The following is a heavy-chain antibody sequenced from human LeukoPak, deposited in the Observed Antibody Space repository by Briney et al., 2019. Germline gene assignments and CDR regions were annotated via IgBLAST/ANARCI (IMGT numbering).Heavy chain of an antibody. J-gene: IGHJ6*03. V-gene: IGHV1-69*06. D-gene: IGHD6-13*01. CDR3: ARAERKAAAVYYYYYMDV. CDR2: IIPIFGTA. CDR1: GGTFSSYA. Sequence: ASVKVSCKASGGTFSSYAISWVRQAPGQGLEWMGGIIPIFGTANYAQKFQGRVTITADKSTSTAYMELSSLRSEDTAVYYCARAERKAAAVYYYYYMDVWGKGTTVTVSS.